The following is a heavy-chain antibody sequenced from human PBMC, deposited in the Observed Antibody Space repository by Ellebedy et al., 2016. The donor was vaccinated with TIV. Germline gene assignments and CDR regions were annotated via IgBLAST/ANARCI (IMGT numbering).Heavy chain of an antibody. CDR1: GFTFSRYS. D-gene: IGHD3-9*01. CDR2: ISSSSSTI. J-gene: IGHJ4*02. V-gene: IGHV3-48*02. Sequence: GESLKISCAASGFTFSRYSMNWVCQAPGKGLEWVSYISSSSSTIYYADSVKGRFTISRENAKNSLYLQMNSLRDEDTAVYYCARELRLRYFDYDYWGQGTLVTVSS. CDR3: ARELRLRYFDYDY.